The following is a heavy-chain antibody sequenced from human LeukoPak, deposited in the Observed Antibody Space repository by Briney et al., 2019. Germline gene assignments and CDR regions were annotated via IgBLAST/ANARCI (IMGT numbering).Heavy chain of an antibody. CDR3: ARRQFYYYGMDV. CDR1: GFTFNTYE. V-gene: IGHV3-48*03. Sequence: PGGSLRLSCAASGFTFNTYEMNWVRQAPGKGLEWVSYISSGGSSIYYADSVKGRFTISRDNAKNSLYLQMNSLRAEDTAVYYCARRQFYYYGMDVWGQGTTVTVCS. D-gene: IGHD5-24*01. J-gene: IGHJ6*02. CDR2: ISSGGSSI.